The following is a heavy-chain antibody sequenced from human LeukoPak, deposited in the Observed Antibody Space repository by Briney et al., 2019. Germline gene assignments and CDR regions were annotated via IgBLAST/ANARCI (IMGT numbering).Heavy chain of an antibody. CDR1: GFTFSSYS. D-gene: IGHD1-26*01. CDR2: ISSSSSYI. Sequence: PGGSLRLSCAASGFTFSSYSMNWVRQAPGKGLEWVSSISSSSSYIYYADSVKGRFTISRDNAKNSLYLQMNSLRAEDTAVYYCARDLVRGGATPGAFDIWGQGTMVTVSS. J-gene: IGHJ3*02. CDR3: ARDLVRGGATPGAFDI. V-gene: IGHV3-21*01.